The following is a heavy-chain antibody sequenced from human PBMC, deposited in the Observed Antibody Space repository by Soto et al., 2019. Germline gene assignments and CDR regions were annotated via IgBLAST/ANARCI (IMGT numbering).Heavy chain of an antibody. J-gene: IGHJ4*02. CDR1: GGSMSSYY. CDR3: ATGYSYFDY. D-gene: IGHD5-18*01. V-gene: IGHV4-59*08. Sequence: SETLSLTCTVSGGSMSSYYWTWLRQSPGRGLEWIGYISYSGSTYYNPSLKSRVTISADTSKNQFSLKLSSVTAADTAVYYCATGYSYFDYWGQGTLVTVSS. CDR2: ISYSGST.